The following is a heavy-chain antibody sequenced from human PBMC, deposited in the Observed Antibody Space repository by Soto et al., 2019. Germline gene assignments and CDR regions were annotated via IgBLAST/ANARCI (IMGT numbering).Heavy chain of an antibody. CDR2: INHSGST. CDR1: GGSFSGYY. J-gene: IGHJ6*02. Sequence: PSETLSLTCAVYGGSFSGYYWSWIRQPPGKGLEWIGEINHSGSTNYNPSLKSRVTISVDTSKNQFSLKLSSVTAADTAVYYCARVSGIYYYGMDVWGQGTTVTVFS. V-gene: IGHV4-34*01. D-gene: IGHD3-10*01. CDR3: ARVSGIYYYGMDV.